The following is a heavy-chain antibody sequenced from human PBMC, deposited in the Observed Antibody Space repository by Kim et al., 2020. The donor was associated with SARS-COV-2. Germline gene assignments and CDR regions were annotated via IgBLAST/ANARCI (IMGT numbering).Heavy chain of an antibody. CDR1: GFTFSSFA. CDR2: ISGGGDDT. V-gene: IGHV3-23*01. D-gene: IGHD2-15*01. J-gene: IGHJ5*01. Sequence: GGSLRLSCAASGFTFSSFATNWVRQTPEKGLEWVAGISGGGDDTGYADFVKGRFTISRDNSKNMLYLQMRSLRVDDTAMYYCTSFPRDDLHSLVFDFWGQGALVTVSS. CDR3: TSFPRDDLHSLVFDF.